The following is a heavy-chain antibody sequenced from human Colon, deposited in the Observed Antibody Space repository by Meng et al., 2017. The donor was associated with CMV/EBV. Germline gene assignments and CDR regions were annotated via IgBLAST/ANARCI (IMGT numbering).Heavy chain of an antibody. J-gene: IGHJ4*02. D-gene: IGHD4-17*01. CDR3: ATDYGDYYFDR. CDR2: IYYSGYT. Sequence: QLQESGPRLVKPSATLSHTCTVYGGSLSSSTYYWGWIRQTPGKGLEWIGNIYYSGYTYYNPSLKSRLTISADTSKDQFSLKLTSVTAADTAVYYCATDYGDYYFDRWGQGTLVTVSS. V-gene: IGHV4-39*07. CDR1: GGSLSSSTYY.